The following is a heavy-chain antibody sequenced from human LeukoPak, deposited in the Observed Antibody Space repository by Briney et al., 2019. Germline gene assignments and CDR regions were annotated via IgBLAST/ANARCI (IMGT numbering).Heavy chain of an antibody. CDR2: IYPGDSDT. J-gene: IGHJ4*02. Sequence: GESLKISCKGSGYSFNTNSIGWVRQMPGKGLEWMGIIYPGDSDTRYSPSFQGQVTISADKSISTAYLQWSSLKASDTAMYYCARTDAPLQLGPDYWGQGTLVTVSS. CDR1: GYSFNTNS. CDR3: ARTDAPLQLGPDY. D-gene: IGHD5-18*01. V-gene: IGHV5-51*01.